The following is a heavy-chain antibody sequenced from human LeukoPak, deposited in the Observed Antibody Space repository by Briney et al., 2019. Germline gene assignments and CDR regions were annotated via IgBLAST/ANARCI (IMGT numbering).Heavy chain of an antibody. Sequence: GASVKVSCKASGYTFTGYYMHWVRQAPGQGLEWMGWINPNSGGTNYAQKFQGRVTMTRDASISTAYMEPSRLRSDDTAVYYCARGCRMAMVNSALYYFDYWGQGTLVTVSS. J-gene: IGHJ4*02. CDR3: ARGCRMAMVNSALYYFDY. CDR2: INPNSGGT. D-gene: IGHD5-18*01. CDR1: GYTFTGYY. V-gene: IGHV1-2*02.